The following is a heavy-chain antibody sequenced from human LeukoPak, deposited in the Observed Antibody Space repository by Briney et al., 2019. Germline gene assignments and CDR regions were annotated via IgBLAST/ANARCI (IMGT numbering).Heavy chain of an antibody. Sequence: GGSLRLSCAASGFTFSSYAMSWVRQAPGKGLEWVSAISGSGGSTYYADSVKGRFTISRDNSKNTLYLQMNSLRAEDTAVYYCAKGPSAGLSSGYYFDYWGQGTLVTVSS. J-gene: IGHJ4*02. CDR2: ISGSGGST. D-gene: IGHD6-6*01. CDR3: AKGPSAGLSSGYYFDY. CDR1: GFTFSSYA. V-gene: IGHV3-23*01.